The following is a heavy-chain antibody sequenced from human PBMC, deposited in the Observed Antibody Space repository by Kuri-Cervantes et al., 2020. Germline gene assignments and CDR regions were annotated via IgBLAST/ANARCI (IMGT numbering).Heavy chain of an antibody. D-gene: IGHD1-26*01. CDR1: GFTFSSYS. Sequence: GESLKISCAASGFTFSSYSMNWVRQAPGKGLEWVSSISRDSGATYYGDSVKGRFTISRDNAKNSLYLQMSSLRSEDTAVYYCAAESESYIVGATNYYYYGMDVWGQGTTVTVSS. J-gene: IGHJ6*02. V-gene: IGHV3-21*04. CDR2: ISRDSGAT. CDR3: AAESESYIVGATNYYYYGMDV.